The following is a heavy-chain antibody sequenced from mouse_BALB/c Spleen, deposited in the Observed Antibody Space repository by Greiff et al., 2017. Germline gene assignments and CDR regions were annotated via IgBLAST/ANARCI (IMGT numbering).Heavy chain of an antibody. Sequence: EVKLVESGPGLVKPSQSLSLTCSVTGYSITSGYYWNWIRQFPGNKLEWMGYISYDGSNNYNPSLKNRISITRDTSKNQFFLKLNSVTTEDTATYYCASEVATGAYWGQGTLVTVSA. CDR1: GYSITSGYY. J-gene: IGHJ3*01. CDR2: ISYDGSN. D-gene: IGHD1-1*01. CDR3: ASEVATGAY. V-gene: IGHV3-6*02.